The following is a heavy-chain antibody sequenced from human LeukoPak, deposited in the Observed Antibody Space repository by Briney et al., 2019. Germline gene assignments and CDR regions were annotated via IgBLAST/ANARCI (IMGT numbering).Heavy chain of an antibody. V-gene: IGHV3-30*02. CDR2: IRYDGSNK. CDR3: AKEQYYYDSSGLFDY. J-gene: IGHJ4*02. Sequence: GGSLRLSCAASGFTFSSYGMHWVSQAPGKGLEWVAFIRYDGSNKYYADSVKGRFTISRDNSKNTLYLQMNSLRAEDTAVYYCAKEQYYYDSSGLFDYWGQGTLVTVSS. CDR1: GFTFSSYG. D-gene: IGHD3-22*01.